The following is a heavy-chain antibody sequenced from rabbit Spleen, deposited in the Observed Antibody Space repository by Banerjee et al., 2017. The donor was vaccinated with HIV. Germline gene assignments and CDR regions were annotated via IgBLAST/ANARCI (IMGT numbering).Heavy chain of an antibody. J-gene: IGHJ4*01. CDR1: GFSFNSGYD. CDR2: SYAGTSGST. CDR3: ARDVDNNRFDAFNL. Sequence: QSLEESGGGLVKPGASLTLTCKASGFSFNSGYDMCWVRQAPGKGLEWIACSYAGTSGSTYSAIWAKGRFTISKTSSTTVTLQMTSLTAADTATYFCARDVDNNRFDAFNLWGPGTLVTVS. V-gene: IGHV1S40*01.